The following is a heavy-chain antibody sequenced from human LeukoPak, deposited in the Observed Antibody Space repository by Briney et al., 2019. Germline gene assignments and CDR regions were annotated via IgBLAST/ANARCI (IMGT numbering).Heavy chain of an antibody. CDR1: GFTFSSYG. CDR3: ARGLQVIYGMDV. D-gene: IGHD2-21*01. Sequence: GRSLRLSCAASGFTFSSYGMDWVGQAPAKGLEWVAVIWYDGSNKYYADSVKGRFTISRDNSKNTPYLQMNSLRVEDTAVYYCARGLQVIYGMDVWGKGTTVTVSS. CDR2: IWYDGSNK. V-gene: IGHV3-33*01. J-gene: IGHJ6*04.